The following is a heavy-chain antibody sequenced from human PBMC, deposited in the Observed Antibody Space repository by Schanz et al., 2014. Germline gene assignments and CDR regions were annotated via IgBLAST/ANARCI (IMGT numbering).Heavy chain of an antibody. Sequence: EVQLLESGGGLVQPGGSLRLSCEASGFSFGNYSMNWVRQAPGKGLEWVSYISGSSRTIYYADSMKGRFTVSRDNAENALYLQMNSLRAEDTGLYFCARGGSGSHYRLGYWGQGTLVTVSS. CDR1: GFSFGNYS. CDR3: ARGGSGSHYRLGY. J-gene: IGHJ4*02. D-gene: IGHD1-26*01. CDR2: ISGSSRTI. V-gene: IGHV3-48*01.